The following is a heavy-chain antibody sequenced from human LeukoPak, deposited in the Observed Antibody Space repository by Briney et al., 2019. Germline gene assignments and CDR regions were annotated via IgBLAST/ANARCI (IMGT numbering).Heavy chain of an antibody. V-gene: IGHV3-11*01. Sequence: GGSLRLSCAASGFTFSDYYMSWIRQAPGKGLEWVSYISSSGSTIYYADSVKGRFTISRDNAKNSLCLQMNSLRAEDTAVYYCARGVVAAPQTVDYWGQGTLVTVSS. D-gene: IGHD2-15*01. J-gene: IGHJ4*02. CDR3: ARGVVAAPQTVDY. CDR1: GFTFSDYY. CDR2: ISSSGSTI.